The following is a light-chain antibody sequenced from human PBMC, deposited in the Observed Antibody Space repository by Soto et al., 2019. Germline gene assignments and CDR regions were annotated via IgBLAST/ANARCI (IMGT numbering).Light chain of an antibody. V-gene: IGLV2-14*01. CDR3: SSYACRDTYV. Sequence: QSALTQPASVSGSPGQSFTISCTGTSSDVGGYNFVSWYQQHPGKTPKLMIYEVSNRPSRVSYRFSGSQSGNTAFLTISGLQAEDGADYSCSSYACRDTYVFGTGPKLTVL. CDR2: EVS. J-gene: IGLJ1*01. CDR1: SSDVGGYNF.